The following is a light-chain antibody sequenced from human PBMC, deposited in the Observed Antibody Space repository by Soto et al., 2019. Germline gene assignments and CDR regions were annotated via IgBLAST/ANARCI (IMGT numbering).Light chain of an antibody. CDR1: QSINSY. Sequence: DIQMTQSPSSLSASVGDRVAITCRASQSINSYLNWYQQKPGKAPKLLIYGASTLQSGVPSRFGGVGSGTDFTLTINSLQPEDFATYFCQQIFITPITFGQGTRLEIK. V-gene: IGKV1-39*01. CDR2: GAS. J-gene: IGKJ5*01. CDR3: QQIFITPIT.